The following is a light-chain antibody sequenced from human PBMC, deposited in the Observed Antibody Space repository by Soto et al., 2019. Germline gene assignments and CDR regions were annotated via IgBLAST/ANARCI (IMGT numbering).Light chain of an antibody. J-gene: IGKJ2*01. CDR2: DAS. CDR3: QQYNSYYT. Sequence: DIQMTQSPSTLSASVGDRVTITCRASQSISSWLAWYQQKPGKAPKLLIYDASSLESGVPSRFSGSGSGTECTLTISSLQPDDFATYSCQQYNSYYTFGQGTKLEIK. CDR1: QSISSW. V-gene: IGKV1-5*01.